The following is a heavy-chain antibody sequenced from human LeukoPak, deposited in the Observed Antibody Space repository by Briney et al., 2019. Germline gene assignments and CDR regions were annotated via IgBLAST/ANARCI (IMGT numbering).Heavy chain of an antibody. J-gene: IGHJ1*01. CDR3: ARGADRGGCCGGDCYPEYFQH. Sequence: SETLSLTCTVSGDSISSYYWSWIRQPPGKGLEWIGYIYYSGSTNYNPSLKSRVTISVDTSKNQFSLKLSSVTAADTAVYYCARGADRGGCCGGDCYPEYFQHWGQGTLVTASS. V-gene: IGHV4-59*01. CDR2: IYYSGST. D-gene: IGHD2-21*02. CDR1: GDSISSYY.